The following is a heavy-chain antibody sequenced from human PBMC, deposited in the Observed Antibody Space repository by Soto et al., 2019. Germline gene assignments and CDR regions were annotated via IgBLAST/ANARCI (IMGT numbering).Heavy chain of an antibody. CDR1: GFTFSSHG. J-gene: IGHJ2*01. Sequence: QVQLVESGGDVVQPGRSLRLSCAASGFTFSSHGMHWVRQAPGKGLEWLAMKSYDGSYEYYADSVKGRFTISRDNSKNPLYLQMISLRPEHTAVYYCARGGPQLVRWCFGRWGRGTLVTVSS. D-gene: IGHD6-13*01. CDR3: ARGGPQLVRWCFGR. CDR2: KSYDGSYE. V-gene: IGHV3-30*03.